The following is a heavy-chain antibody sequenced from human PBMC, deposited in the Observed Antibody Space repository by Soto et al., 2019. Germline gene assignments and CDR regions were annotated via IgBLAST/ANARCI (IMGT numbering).Heavy chain of an antibody. D-gene: IGHD4-17*01. CDR2: ISYDGSNK. Sequence: GGSLRLSCAASGFTFSSYAMHWVRQAPGKGLEWVAVISYDGSNKYYADSVKGRFTNSRDNSKNTLYLQMNSLRAEDTAVYYCARTYGDYESGYYYYGMDVWGQGTTVTVSS. CDR1: GFTFSSYA. J-gene: IGHJ6*02. CDR3: ARTYGDYESGYYYYGMDV. V-gene: IGHV3-30-3*01.